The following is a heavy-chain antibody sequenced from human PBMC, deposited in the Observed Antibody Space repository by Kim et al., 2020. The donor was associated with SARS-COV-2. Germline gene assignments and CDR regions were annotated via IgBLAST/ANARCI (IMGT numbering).Heavy chain of an antibody. J-gene: IGHJ6*02. D-gene: IGHD6-6*01. CDR3: AKAYSSSSPGSLGVYGMDV. Sequence: GGSLRLSCAASGFTFHDHAMHWVRQAPGKGLEWVSGISWNSGSIVYADSVKGRFTISRDNAKNSMFLQMNSLRAEDTALYYCAKAYSSSSPGSLGVYGMDVWGQGTTVTVSS. CDR2: ISWNSGSI. CDR1: GFTFHDHA. V-gene: IGHV3-9*01.